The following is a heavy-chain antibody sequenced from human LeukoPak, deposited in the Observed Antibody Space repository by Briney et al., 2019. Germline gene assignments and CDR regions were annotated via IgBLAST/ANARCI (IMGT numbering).Heavy chain of an antibody. CDR1: GYTFTSYD. CDR3: ARGHQELWFGELSGVDY. D-gene: IGHD3-10*01. CDR2: MNPNSGNT. V-gene: IGHV1-8*01. Sequence: ASVKVSCKASGYTFTSYDINWVRQATGQGLEWMGWMNPNSGNTGYAQKFQGRVTMTRNTSISTAYMELSSLRSEDTAVYYCARGHQELWFGELSGVDYWGQGTLVTVSS. J-gene: IGHJ4*02.